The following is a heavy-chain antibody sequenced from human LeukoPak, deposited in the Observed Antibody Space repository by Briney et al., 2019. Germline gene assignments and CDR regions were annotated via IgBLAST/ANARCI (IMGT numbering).Heavy chain of an antibody. CDR1: GGSISSYY. J-gene: IGHJ4*02. CDR2: IYYSGST. Sequence: PSETLSLTCTVSGGSISSYYWSWIRKPPGKGLEWIGYIYYSGSTNYNPSLKGRVTISVDTSKNKFSLKLSSVTAADTAVYYCARHFWEYSSSWFNGGFDYWGQGTLVTVSS. V-gene: IGHV4-59*08. D-gene: IGHD6-13*01. CDR3: ARHFWEYSSSWFNGGFDY.